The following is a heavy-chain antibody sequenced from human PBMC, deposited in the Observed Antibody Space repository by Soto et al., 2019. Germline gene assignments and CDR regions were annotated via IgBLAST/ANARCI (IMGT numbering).Heavy chain of an antibody. D-gene: IGHD3-10*01. CDR3: AREPVI. CDR2: IYYSGST. CDR1: GGSFSSGGYY. J-gene: IGHJ4*02. Sequence: QVQLQESGPGLVKPAQTLSLTCTVSGGSFSSGGYYWSWLREHPGKGLEWMVYIYYSGSTYYNPSLKSRVTISVDTSKNQFSLKLSSVTAADTAVYYCAREPVIWGQGTLVPVSS. V-gene: IGHV4-31*03.